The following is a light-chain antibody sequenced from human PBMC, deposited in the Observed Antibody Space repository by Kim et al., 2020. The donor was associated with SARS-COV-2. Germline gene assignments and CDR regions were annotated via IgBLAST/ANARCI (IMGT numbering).Light chain of an antibody. J-gene: IGKJ1*01. CDR2: KAS. V-gene: IGKV1-5*03. Sequence: DIQMTQSPSTLSASVGDRVTITCRASQSISSWLAWYQQKPGKAPKLLIYKASSLESGVPSRFSGSGSGKEFTLTISSLQPDDFATYYCQQYNSHWTFGQGTKVDIK. CDR1: QSISSW. CDR3: QQYNSHWT.